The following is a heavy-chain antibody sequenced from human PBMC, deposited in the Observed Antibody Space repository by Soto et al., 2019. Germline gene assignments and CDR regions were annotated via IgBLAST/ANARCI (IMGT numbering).Heavy chain of an antibody. Sequence: GGSLRLSCAASGFTFSSYSMNWVRQAPGKGLEWVSSISSSSSYIYYADSVKGRFTISRDNAKNSLYLQMNSLRAKDTAVYYCAREFTVTTWSYGMDVWGQGTTVTVSS. CDR2: ISSSSSYI. CDR3: AREFTVTTWSYGMDV. J-gene: IGHJ6*02. V-gene: IGHV3-21*01. CDR1: GFTFSSYS. D-gene: IGHD4-17*01.